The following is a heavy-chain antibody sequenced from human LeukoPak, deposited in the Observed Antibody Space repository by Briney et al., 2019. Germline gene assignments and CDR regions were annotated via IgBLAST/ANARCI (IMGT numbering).Heavy chain of an antibody. J-gene: IGHJ4*02. CDR2: ISSSSSCI. Sequence: GGSLRLSCAASGFSFSSYDMNWVRQAPGKGLEWVSSISSSSSCIYYADSVKGRFIISRDNAKNSLYLQMDSLRAEDTAVYYCAREVIGGNCAWGQGTLATVSS. CDR1: GFSFSSYD. V-gene: IGHV3-21*01. D-gene: IGHD4-23*01. CDR3: AREVIGGNCA.